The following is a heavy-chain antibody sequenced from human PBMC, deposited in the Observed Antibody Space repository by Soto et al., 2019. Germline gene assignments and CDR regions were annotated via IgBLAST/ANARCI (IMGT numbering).Heavy chain of an antibody. D-gene: IGHD5-18*01. CDR3: ARDGAAMAIYGMDV. CDR1: GGSISSSNW. J-gene: IGHJ6*02. CDR2: IYHSGGT. Sequence: KASETLSLTCAVSGGSISSSNWWSWVRQPPGKGLEWIGEIYHSGGTNYNPSLKSRVTISVDKSKNQFSLKLSSVTAADTAVYYCARDGAAMAIYGMDVWGQGTTVTVSS. V-gene: IGHV4-4*02.